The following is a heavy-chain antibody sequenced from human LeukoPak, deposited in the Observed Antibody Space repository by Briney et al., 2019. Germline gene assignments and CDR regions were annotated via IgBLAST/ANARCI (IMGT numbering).Heavy chain of an antibody. CDR1: GGSISSYY. J-gene: IGHJ5*02. CDR2: IYYSGST. CDR3: ARGDYSSSRFDP. D-gene: IGHD6-6*01. V-gene: IGHV4-59*01. Sequence: PSETLSLTCTVSGGSISSYYWSWIRQPPGKGLEWIGYIYYSGSTNYNPSLKSRVTISVDTSKNQFSLKLSSVTAADTAVYYCARGDYSSSRFDPWGQGTLVTVSS.